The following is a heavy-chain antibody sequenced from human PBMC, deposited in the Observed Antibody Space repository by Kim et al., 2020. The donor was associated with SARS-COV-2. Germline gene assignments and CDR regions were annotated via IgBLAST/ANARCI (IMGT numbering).Heavy chain of an antibody. Sequence: SETLSLTCAVSGGSISSSNWWSWVRQPPGKGLEWIGEIYHSGSTNYNPSLKSRVTISVDKSKNQFSLKLSSVTAADTAVYYCARVPSSWSQHVDYWGQGTLVTVSS. D-gene: IGHD6-13*01. CDR2: IYHSGST. V-gene: IGHV4-4*02. J-gene: IGHJ4*02. CDR1: GGSISSSNW. CDR3: ARVPSSWSQHVDY.